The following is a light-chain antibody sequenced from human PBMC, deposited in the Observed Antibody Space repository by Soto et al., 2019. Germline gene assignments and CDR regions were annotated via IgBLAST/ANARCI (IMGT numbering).Light chain of an antibody. J-gene: IGKJ4*01. CDR3: QQYNSWPIT. Sequence: EIVMTQSPATLSVSPGERATLSCRASQGVTSDLAWYQHKPGQFPRLLIYGAYTGATGIPARFSGSGSGTEFTLTINSLQSEDFAIYYCQQYNSWPITFGGGTKVEI. CDR1: QGVTSD. CDR2: GAY. V-gene: IGKV3-15*01.